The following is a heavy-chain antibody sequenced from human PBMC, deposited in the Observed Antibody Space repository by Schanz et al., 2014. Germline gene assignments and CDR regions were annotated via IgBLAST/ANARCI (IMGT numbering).Heavy chain of an antibody. CDR1: GFTFSDAW. Sequence: EVQLVESGGGLVKPGGFLRLSCAASGFTFSDAWMSWVRQAPGKGLEWVSYVSRSTPDIYYADSVKGLFTMSRDNAKSSVCLQMNSLRAEDTAVYYCVRNSFFAFDYWGQGTLVTVSS. D-gene: IGHD1-26*01. J-gene: IGHJ4*02. CDR3: VRNSFFAFDY. V-gene: IGHV3-48*01. CDR2: VSRSTPDI.